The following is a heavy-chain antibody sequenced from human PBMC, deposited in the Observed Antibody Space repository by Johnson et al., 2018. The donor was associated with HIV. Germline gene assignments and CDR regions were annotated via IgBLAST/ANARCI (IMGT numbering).Heavy chain of an antibody. V-gene: IGHV3-30*14. CDR1: GFTFISYA. D-gene: IGHD3-10*01. J-gene: IGHJ3*02. CDR3: ARSGYGSVSTHDAFDI. Sequence: VQLVESGGGVVQPGRSLRLSCAASGFTFISYAMHWVRQAPGKGLEWVAVISYDGSNKYYADSVKGRFTISRDNSKNTLYLQMNSLRAEDTAVYYCARSGYGSVSTHDAFDIWGQGTMVTVSS. CDR2: ISYDGSNK.